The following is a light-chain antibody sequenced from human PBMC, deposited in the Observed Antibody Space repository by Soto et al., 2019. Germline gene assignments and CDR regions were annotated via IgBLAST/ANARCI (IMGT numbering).Light chain of an antibody. CDR3: QHGSDWPPFT. V-gene: IGKV3-11*01. CDR2: DAS. J-gene: IGKJ5*01. Sequence: EIVLTQSPASLSLSPGERATLSCRASQSVNSNLAWYQHKPGQAPRLLIYDASNRATGIPARFSGSGSGTDFTLTVSSLEPEDFAVYYCQHGSDWPPFTFGQGTRLDIK. CDR1: QSVNSN.